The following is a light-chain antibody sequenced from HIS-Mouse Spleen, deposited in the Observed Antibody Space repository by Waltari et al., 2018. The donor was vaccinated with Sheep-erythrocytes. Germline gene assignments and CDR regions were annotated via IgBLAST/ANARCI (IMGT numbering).Light chain of an antibody. Sequence: QSALTQPRSVSGSPGPSVTISCPGTSSDVGGYNYVSWYQQHTGKAPKLMIYDVSKRPSGVPDRFSGSKSGNTASLTISGLQAEDEADYYCCSYAGSYNHVFATGTKVTVL. CDR3: CSYAGSYNHV. CDR1: SSDVGGYNY. V-gene: IGLV2-11*01. J-gene: IGLJ1*01. CDR2: DVS.